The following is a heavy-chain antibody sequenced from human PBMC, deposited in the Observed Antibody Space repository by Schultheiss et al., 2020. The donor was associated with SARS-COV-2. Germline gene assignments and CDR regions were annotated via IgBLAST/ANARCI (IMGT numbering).Heavy chain of an antibody. J-gene: IGHJ4*02. V-gene: IGHV3-74*01. Sequence: GGSLRLSCAASGFTFSSYAMHWVRQAPGKGLEWVSGINSDGSSTSYADSVKGRFTISRDNSKNTLYLQMNSLRAEDTAVYYCARANSYFDYWGQGTLVTVSS. D-gene: IGHD4-11*01. CDR2: INSDGSST. CDR3: ARANSYFDY. CDR1: GFTFSSYA.